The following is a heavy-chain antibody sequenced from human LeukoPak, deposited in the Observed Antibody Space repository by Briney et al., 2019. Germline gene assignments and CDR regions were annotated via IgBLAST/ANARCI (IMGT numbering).Heavy chain of an antibody. CDR1: GGTFSSYA. J-gene: IGHJ4*02. Sequence: SVKVSCKASGGTFSSYAISWVRQAPGQGLEWMGGIIPIFGTANYAQKFQGRVTITADESTSTAYMELSSLRSEDTAVYYCARASLHQTTVVTRSYYFDYWGQGTLVTVSS. D-gene: IGHD4-23*01. CDR2: IIPIFGTA. CDR3: ARASLHQTTVVTRSYYFDY. V-gene: IGHV1-69*13.